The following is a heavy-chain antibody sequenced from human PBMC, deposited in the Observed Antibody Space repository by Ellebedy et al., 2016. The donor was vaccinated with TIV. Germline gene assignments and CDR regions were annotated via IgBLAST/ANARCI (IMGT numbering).Heavy chain of an antibody. J-gene: IGHJ5*02. Sequence: SETLSLTCTVSRGSVGNGDYYWSWFRQPPGKGLEWIGYIYYRGSTNYNPSLKSRVTISEDTSKCQFSLRLTSVTAADTAVYFCARDDYGIIDLWGQGTLVTVSS. CDR1: RGSVGNGDYY. CDR3: ARDDYGIIDL. D-gene: IGHD4-17*01. CDR2: IYYRGST. V-gene: IGHV4-61*08.